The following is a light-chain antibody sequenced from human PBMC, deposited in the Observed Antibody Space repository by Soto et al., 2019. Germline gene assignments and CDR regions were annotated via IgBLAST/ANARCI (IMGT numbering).Light chain of an antibody. Sequence: QSVLTQPASVSGSPGQSITISCTGTCSDVGGYNYVSWYQQHPGKAPKLMIYEVSNRPSGVSNRFSGSKSGNTASLTISGVQAEDEADYYCSSYTSSSSYVVGPGTKLTVL. J-gene: IGLJ1*01. V-gene: IGLV2-14*01. CDR1: CSDVGGYNY. CDR3: SSYTSSSSYV. CDR2: EVS.